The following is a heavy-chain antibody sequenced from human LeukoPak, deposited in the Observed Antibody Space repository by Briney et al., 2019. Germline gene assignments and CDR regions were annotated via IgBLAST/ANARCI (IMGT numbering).Heavy chain of an antibody. D-gene: IGHD1-14*01. CDR1: GGSISTYY. V-gene: IGHV4-39*01. Sequence: PSETLSLTCTVSGGSISTYYWGWIRQPPGKGLEWIGSLYFSGSTYYNPSLKSRVTFSVDTSKNQFSLNLSSVTAADTAVYYCAVSQRFAEPPGDWGQGTLVTVSS. J-gene: IGHJ4*02. CDR3: AVSQRFAEPPGD. CDR2: LYFSGST.